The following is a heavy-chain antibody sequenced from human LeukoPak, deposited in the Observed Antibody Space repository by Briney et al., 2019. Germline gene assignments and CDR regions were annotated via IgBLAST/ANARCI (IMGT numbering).Heavy chain of an antibody. J-gene: IGHJ4*02. CDR2: IWYDGSKK. CDR1: GFIFSSKG. D-gene: IGHD5-24*01. V-gene: IGHV3-33*01. Sequence: GGSLRLSCAASGFIFSSKGIHWVRQAPGKGLEWVAVIWYDGSKKYYADSVKGRFTISKDNSKNTQYLQMNSLRAEDTAVYYCARDGDGYKLDHWGQGTLVTVSS. CDR3: ARDGDGYKLDH.